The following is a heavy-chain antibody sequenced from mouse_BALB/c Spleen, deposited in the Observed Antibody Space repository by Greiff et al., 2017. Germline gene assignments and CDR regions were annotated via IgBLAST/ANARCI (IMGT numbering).Heavy chain of an antibody. CDR1: GFTFSDYY. V-gene: IGHV5-4*02. CDR3: ARGATTATQWYFDV. CDR2: ISDGGSYT. Sequence: EVKLVESGGGLVKPGGSLKLSCAASGFTFSDYYMYWVRQTPEKRLEWVATISDGGSYTYYPDSVKGRFTISRDNAKNNLYLQMSSLKSEDTAMYYCARGATTATQWYFDVWGAGTTVTVSS. D-gene: IGHD1-2*01. J-gene: IGHJ1*01.